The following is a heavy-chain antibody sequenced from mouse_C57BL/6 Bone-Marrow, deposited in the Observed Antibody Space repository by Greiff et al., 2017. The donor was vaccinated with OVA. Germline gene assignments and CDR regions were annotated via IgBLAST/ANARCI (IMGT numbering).Heavy chain of an antibody. CDR3: AYYYGSSYNY. D-gene: IGHD1-1*01. CDR1: GFSFNTYA. Sequence: EVQVVESGGGLVQPKGSLKLSCAASGFSFNTYAMNWVRQAPGKGLEWVARIRSKSNNYATYYADSVKDRFTISRDDSESMLYLQMNNLKAEDTAMYYCAYYYGSSYNYWGQGTTLTVSS. CDR2: IRSKSNNYAT. V-gene: IGHV10-1*01. J-gene: IGHJ2*01.